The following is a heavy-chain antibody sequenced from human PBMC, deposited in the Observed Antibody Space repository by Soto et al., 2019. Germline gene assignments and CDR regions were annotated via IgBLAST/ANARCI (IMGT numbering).Heavy chain of an antibody. CDR1: GFTVSDNY. D-gene: IGHD6-19*01. V-gene: IGHV3-66*04. J-gene: IGHJ4*02. Sequence: EVQLVESGGGLVQPEGSLRLTCAASGFTVSDNYMSWVRQAPGKGLEWVSVIYSGGRTYYADSVEGRFTISRDNSRNTLYLQMNSLRVEDTAVYYCARPRGNGWLDYWGQGTLVTVSS. CDR2: IYSGGRT. CDR3: ARPRGNGWLDY.